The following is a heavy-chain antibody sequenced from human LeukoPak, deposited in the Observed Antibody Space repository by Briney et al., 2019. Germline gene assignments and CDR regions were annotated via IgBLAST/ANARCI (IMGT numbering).Heavy chain of an antibody. CDR1: GGSFSGYY. J-gene: IGHJ4*02. V-gene: IGHV4-34*01. D-gene: IGHD5-12*01. CDR2: INHSGST. Sequence: SETLSLTGAVYGGSFSGYYWSWIRQPPGKGLEWIGEINHSGSTNYNPSLKSRVTISVDTSKNQFSLKLSSVTAADTAVYYCARGDIATTVDYWGQGTLVTVSS. CDR3: ARGDIATTVDY.